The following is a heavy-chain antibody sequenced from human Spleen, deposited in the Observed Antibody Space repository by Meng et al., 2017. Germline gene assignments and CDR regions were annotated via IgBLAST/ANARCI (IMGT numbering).Heavy chain of an antibody. CDR2: DSSEK. J-gene: IGHJ3*02. D-gene: IGHD3-22*01. Sequence: DSSEKYYLDSVKGRLTISRDNAKSTLYLQMNGLRADDTAVYYCARDFAMIVPLWDAFDIWGQGTMVTVSS. V-gene: IGHV3-7*01. CDR3: ARDFAMIVPLWDAFDI.